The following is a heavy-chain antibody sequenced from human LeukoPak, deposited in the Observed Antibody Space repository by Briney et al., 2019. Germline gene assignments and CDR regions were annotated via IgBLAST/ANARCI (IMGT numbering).Heavy chain of an antibody. CDR3: ARERDMSFDP. J-gene: IGHJ5*02. CDR1: GGSISSYY. D-gene: IGHD2-15*01. Sequence: SETLSLTCTVSGGSISSYYWSWIRQPPGKGLEWIGYIYYSGSTNYNPSLKSRVTISVDTSKNQFSLKLSSMTAADTAVYYCARERDMSFDPWGQGTLVTVSS. CDR2: IYYSGST. V-gene: IGHV4-59*01.